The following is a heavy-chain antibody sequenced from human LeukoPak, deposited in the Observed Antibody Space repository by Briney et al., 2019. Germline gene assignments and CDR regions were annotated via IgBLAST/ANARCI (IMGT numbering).Heavy chain of an antibody. J-gene: IGHJ4*02. CDR3: ARRAGGYSHPYDY. Sequence: TGGSLRLSCAASGFTFSAYNMNWVRRTPGKGLEWVSSITTSSSYMFYADSVRGRFTISRDNAENSLYLQMNSLRDEDTAVYYCARRAGGYSHPYDYWGQGILVTVSS. D-gene: IGHD4-23*01. CDR2: ITTSSSYM. CDR1: GFTFSAYN. V-gene: IGHV3-21*01.